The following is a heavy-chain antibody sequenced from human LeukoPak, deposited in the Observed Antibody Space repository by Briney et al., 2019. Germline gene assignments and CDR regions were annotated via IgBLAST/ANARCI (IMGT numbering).Heavy chain of an antibody. Sequence: GGSLRLSCAASGFTFSSYWMSWIRQAPGKGLEWVANIKQDGSEKYYVDSVKGRFTISRDSAKNSLYLQMNSLRAEDTAVYYCARFASLRFLEWLFVDYWGQGTLVTVSS. CDR2: IKQDGSEK. V-gene: IGHV3-7*01. D-gene: IGHD3-3*01. J-gene: IGHJ4*02. CDR1: GFTFSSYW. CDR3: ARFASLRFLEWLFVDY.